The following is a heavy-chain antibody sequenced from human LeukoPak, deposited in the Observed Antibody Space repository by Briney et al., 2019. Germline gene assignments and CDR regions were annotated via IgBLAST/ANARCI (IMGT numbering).Heavy chain of an antibody. V-gene: IGHV3-7*01. J-gene: IGHJ4*02. CDR3: ARDGAYSSSSGDY. CDR2: VKEDGSDK. CDR1: GFTFSGHW. Sequence: GGSLRLSCEASGFTFSGHWASWVRQAPGKGLEWVASVKEDGSDKYYVDTVKGRFTISRDNAKSSLYLQMNSLRAEDTAVYYCARDGAYSSSSGDYWGQGTLVTVSS. D-gene: IGHD6-6*01.